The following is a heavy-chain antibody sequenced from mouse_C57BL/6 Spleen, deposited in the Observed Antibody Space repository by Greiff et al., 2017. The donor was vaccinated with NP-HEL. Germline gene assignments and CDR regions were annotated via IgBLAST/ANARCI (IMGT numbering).Heavy chain of an antibody. CDR2: IYPGDGDT. V-gene: IGHV1-82*01. CDR1: GYAFSSSW. D-gene: IGHD2-4*01. CDR3: ASSPEGIYYDYSWFAY. J-gene: IGHJ3*01. Sequence: QVQLKESGPELVKPGASVKISCKASGYAFSSSWMNWVKQRPGKGLEWIGRIYPGDGDTNYNGKFKGKATLTADQASSTAYMQLSSLTSEYSAVYFCASSPEGIYYDYSWFAYWGQGTLVTVSA.